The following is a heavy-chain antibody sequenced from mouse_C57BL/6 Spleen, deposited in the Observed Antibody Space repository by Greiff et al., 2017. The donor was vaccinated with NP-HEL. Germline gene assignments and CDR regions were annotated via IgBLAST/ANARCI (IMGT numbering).Heavy chain of an antibody. CDR1: GFSLTSYG. CDR3: ARTGYDYAMDY. Sequence: QVQLKESGPGLVQPSQSLSITCTVSGFSLTSYGVHWVRQSPGKGLEWLGVIWSGGSTDYNAAFISRLSISKDNSKSRVFFKMNSLQADDTAIYYCARTGYDYAMDYWGQGTSVTVSS. CDR2: IWSGGST. J-gene: IGHJ4*01. V-gene: IGHV2-2*01. D-gene: IGHD2-3*01.